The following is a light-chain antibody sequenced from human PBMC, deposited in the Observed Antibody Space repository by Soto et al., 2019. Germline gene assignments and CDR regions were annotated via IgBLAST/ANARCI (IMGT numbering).Light chain of an antibody. CDR2: GAS. CDR3: PQYNNSLP. Sequence: ESGSTQAPTTTSVSPGERATLCCRASQSVSSNLAWYQQKPGQAPRIFIYGASTRATAIPPRFSGSGSGTDFTLTISSLEPEDFAVYYCPQYNNSLPLGGGTKVDIK. J-gene: IGKJ4*01. CDR1: QSVSSN. V-gene: IGKV3-15*01.